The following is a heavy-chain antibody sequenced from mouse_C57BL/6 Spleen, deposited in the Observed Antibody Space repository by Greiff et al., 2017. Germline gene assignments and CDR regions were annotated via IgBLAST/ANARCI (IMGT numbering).Heavy chain of an antibody. Sequence: QVQLKESGSELRSPGSSVKLSCKDFDSEVFPIAYMSWVRQKPGHGFEWIGGILPSIGRTNYGEKFEDKATLDADTLSNTAYLELNSLTSEDSAIYYCARGDYDYDGGLAYWGQGTLVTVSA. D-gene: IGHD2-4*01. CDR3: ARGDYDYDGGLAY. V-gene: IGHV15-2*01. J-gene: IGHJ3*01. CDR2: ILPSIGRT. CDR1: DSEVFPIAY.